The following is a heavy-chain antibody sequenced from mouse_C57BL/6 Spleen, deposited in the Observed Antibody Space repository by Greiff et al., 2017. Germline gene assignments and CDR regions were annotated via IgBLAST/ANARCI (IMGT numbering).Heavy chain of an antibody. CDR1: GYTFTDYE. CDR3: TRRPFAY. CDR2: IDPETGGT. Sequence: VQLQQSGAELVRPGASVTLSCKASGYTFTDYEMHWVKQTPVHGLEWIGAIDPETGGTAYNQKFKGKAILTADKSSSTAYMELRSLTSDDSAVYYCTRRPFAYWGQGTLVTVSA. V-gene: IGHV1-15*01. J-gene: IGHJ3*01.